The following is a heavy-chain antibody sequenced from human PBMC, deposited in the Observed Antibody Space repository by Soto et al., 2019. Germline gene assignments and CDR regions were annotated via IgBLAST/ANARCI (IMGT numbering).Heavy chain of an antibody. CDR2: IIPILGIA. Sequence: QVQLVQSGAEVKKPGSSVKVSCKASGGTFSSYTISWVRQAPGQGLEWMGRIIPILGIANYAQKFQGRVTITADKSTSTAYMELSSLRSEDTAVYYCAGPGSGGRVPQFYYYYMDVWGKGTTVTVSS. CDR3: AGPGSGGRVPQFYYYYMDV. J-gene: IGHJ6*03. V-gene: IGHV1-69*02. CDR1: GGTFSSYT. D-gene: IGHD2-15*01.